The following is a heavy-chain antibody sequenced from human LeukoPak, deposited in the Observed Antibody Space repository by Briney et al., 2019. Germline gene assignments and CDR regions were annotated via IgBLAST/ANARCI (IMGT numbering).Heavy chain of an antibody. J-gene: IGHJ4*02. D-gene: IGHD1-1*01. Sequence: GGSLRLSCAASGFIFSDYYMSWIRQAPGKGLEWLSYISSSGDTIYYADSVKGRFTISRDNAKNSLYLQINSLRAEDTAMYYCARQVQEWPGGYWGQGTLVTVSS. V-gene: IGHV3-11*01. CDR1: GFIFSDYY. CDR2: ISSSGDTI. CDR3: ARQVQEWPGGY.